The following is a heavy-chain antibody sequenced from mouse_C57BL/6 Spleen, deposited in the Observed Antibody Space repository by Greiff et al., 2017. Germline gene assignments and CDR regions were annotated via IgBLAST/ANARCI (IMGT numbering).Heavy chain of an antibody. J-gene: IGHJ2*01. CDR1: GYTFTSYW. V-gene: IGHV1-69*01. CDR3: ARYYYGSSLDD. Sequence: VQLQQPGAELVMPGASVKLSCKASGYTFTSYWMHWVKQRPGQGLEWIGEIDPSDSYTNYNQKFKGKSTLTVDKSSSTAYMQLSSLTSEDSAVYYCARYYYGSSLDDWGQGTTLTVSS. D-gene: IGHD1-1*01. CDR2: IDPSDSYT.